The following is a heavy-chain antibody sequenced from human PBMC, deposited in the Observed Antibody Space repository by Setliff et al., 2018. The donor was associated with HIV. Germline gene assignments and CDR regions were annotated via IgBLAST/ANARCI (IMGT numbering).Heavy chain of an antibody. J-gene: IGHJ4*02. CDR2: INHGGST. V-gene: IGHV4-34*01. D-gene: IGHD3-3*01. CDR1: GGSFSGYY. CDR3: ARGIENFWSGYIR. Sequence: SETLSLTCAVYGGSFSGYYWSWIRQPPGKGLEWIGEINHGGSTNYNPSLKSRVTISVDTSKNQFSLKLSSVTAADTAVYYCARGIENFWSGYIRWGQGTLVTVSS.